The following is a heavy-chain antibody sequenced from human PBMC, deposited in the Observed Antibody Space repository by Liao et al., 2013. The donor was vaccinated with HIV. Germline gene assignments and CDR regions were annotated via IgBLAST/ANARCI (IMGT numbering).Heavy chain of an antibody. CDR2: IYTSGTT. V-gene: IGHV4-4*07. CDR3: VRASIAARLDF. J-gene: IGHJ4*02. D-gene: IGHD6-6*01. CDR1: GDSISLYY. Sequence: QVQLQESGPGLVRPSETLSLTCTVSGDSISLYYWSWIRQPAGKGLEWIGRIYTSGTTNYNPSLKSRVTISVDRSKGQFSLKLSSVTVADTAIYYCVRASIAARLDFWGQGKLVTVSS.